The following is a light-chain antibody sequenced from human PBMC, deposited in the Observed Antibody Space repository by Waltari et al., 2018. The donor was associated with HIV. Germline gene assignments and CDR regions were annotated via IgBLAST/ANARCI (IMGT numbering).Light chain of an antibody. V-gene: IGLV4-69*02. CDR3: QTWDTGPWV. CDR2: LNSECSH. CDR1: SGHSNYA. J-gene: IGLJ3*02. Sequence: QLILTQSPSASASLGAAVKLTCILSSGHSNYAIAWHQNQPAKGPRFLMKLNSECSHSKGDGIPDRFSGSSSGAERYLTISSLQSEDEADYYCQTWDTGPWVFGGGTKLTVL.